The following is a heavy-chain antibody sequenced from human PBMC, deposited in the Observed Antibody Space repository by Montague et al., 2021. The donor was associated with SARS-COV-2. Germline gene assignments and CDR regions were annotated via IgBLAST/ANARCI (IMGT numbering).Heavy chain of an antibody. CDR3: VRGPRITMIVVVITDIWFDP. J-gene: IGHJ5*02. Sequence: SETLSLTCAVYGGSVSDYYWSWIRQPPGKGLEWIGEINHSGSTNYNPSLKSRVTTSVDTSKNQFSLKLTSVTAADTAVYYCVRGPRITMIVVVITDIWFDPWGQGTLVTVSS. CDR1: GGSVSDYY. V-gene: IGHV4-34*01. CDR2: INHSGST. D-gene: IGHD3-22*01.